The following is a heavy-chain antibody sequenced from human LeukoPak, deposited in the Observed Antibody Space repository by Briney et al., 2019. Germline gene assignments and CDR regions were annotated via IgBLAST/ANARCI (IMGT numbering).Heavy chain of an antibody. D-gene: IGHD2-15*01. CDR3: AKDPYRVVFATGNYLDP. J-gene: IGHJ5*02. Sequence: GGSLRLSCSASGFTFSSYAMHWVRQAPGKGLEYVSAISSNGGSTYYADSVKGRFTISRDNAKNTVYLQMNSLGADDTAVYYCAKDPYRVVFATGNYLDPWGQGTLVTVSS. CDR2: ISSNGGST. V-gene: IGHV3-64*04. CDR1: GFTFSSYA.